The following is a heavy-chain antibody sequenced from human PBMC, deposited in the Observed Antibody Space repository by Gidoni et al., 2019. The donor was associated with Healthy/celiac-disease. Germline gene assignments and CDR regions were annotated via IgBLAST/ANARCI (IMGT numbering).Heavy chain of an antibody. Sequence: QVQLVESGGGVVQPGRSLRLSCAASGFTFSSYGMHWVRQAPGKGLEWVAVISYDGSNKYYADSVKGRFTISRDNSKNTLYLQMNSLRAEDTAVYYCANSRSSGWYGCYYWGQGTLVTVSS. CDR2: ISYDGSNK. J-gene: IGHJ4*02. V-gene: IGHV3-30*18. CDR3: ANSRSSGWYGCYY. D-gene: IGHD6-19*01. CDR1: GFTFSSYG.